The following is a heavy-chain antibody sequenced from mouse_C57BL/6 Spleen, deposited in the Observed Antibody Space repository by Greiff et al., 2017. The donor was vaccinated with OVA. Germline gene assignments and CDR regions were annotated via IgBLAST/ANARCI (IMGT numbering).Heavy chain of an antibody. J-gene: IGHJ1*03. CDR1: GYTFTSYW. CDR2: IDPSDSYT. Sequence: QVQLQQLGAELVMPGASVKLSCKASGYTFTSYWMHWVKQRPGQGLEWIGEIDPSDSYTNYNQKFKGKSTLTVDKSSSTAYMQLSSLTSEDSAVYYCARWGYDGYWYFDVWGTGTTVTVSS. V-gene: IGHV1-69*01. CDR3: ARWGYDGYWYFDV. D-gene: IGHD2-2*01.